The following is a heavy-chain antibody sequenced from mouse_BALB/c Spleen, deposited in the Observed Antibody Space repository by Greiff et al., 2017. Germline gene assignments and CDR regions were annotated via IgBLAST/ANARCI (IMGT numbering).Heavy chain of an antibody. CDR3: TGGLDY. CDR2: INPSNGGT. D-gene: IGHD3-3*01. Sequence: QVQLKQSGAELVKPGASVKLSCKASGYTFTSYYMYWVKQRPGQGLEWIGEINPSNGGTNFNEKFKRKATLTVDKSSSTANMKLSILTSADSAVYYCTGGLDYWGQGTTLTVSS. CDR1: GYTFTSYY. J-gene: IGHJ2*01. V-gene: IGHV1S16*01.